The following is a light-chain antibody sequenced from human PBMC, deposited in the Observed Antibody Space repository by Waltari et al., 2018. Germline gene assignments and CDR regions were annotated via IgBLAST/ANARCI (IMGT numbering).Light chain of an antibody. CDR1: SPHHGKNT. J-gene: IGLJ1*01. V-gene: IGLV1-44*01. CDR3: AAWDDSLNGLYV. Sequence: QSVLTQPPSASGTPGPGVTISCSGRSPHHGKNTLTRFQQLPGTAPKLLIYSNNQRPSGVPDRFSGSKSGTSASLAISGLQSEDEADYYCAAWDDSLNGLYVFGTGTKVTVL. CDR2: SNN.